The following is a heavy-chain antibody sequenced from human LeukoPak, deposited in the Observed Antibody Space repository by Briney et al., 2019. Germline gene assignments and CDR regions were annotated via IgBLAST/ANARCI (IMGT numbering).Heavy chain of an antibody. CDR1: GFTVSAYA. CDR3: AKELRLLFSFPEYFQY. D-gene: IGHD2-21*02. V-gene: IGHV3-23*01. J-gene: IGHJ1*01. CDR2: ISGSGGST. Sequence: PGGSLRLSCAASGFTVSAYAMAWVRQAPGKGLEWVSAISGSGGSTYYADSVKGRFTISRDNSKNTLYLQMNSLRAEDTAVYYCAKELRLLFSFPEYFQYWGQGTLVTVSS.